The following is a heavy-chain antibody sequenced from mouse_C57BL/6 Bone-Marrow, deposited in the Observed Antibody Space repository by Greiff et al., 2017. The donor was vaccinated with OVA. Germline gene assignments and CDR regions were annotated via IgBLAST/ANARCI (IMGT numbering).Heavy chain of an antibody. J-gene: IGHJ3*01. CDR2: IYPGSGNT. D-gene: IGHD1-1*01. Sequence: VQLLQSGAELARPGASVKLSCKASGYTFTSYGISWVKQRTGKGLEWIGKIYPGSGNTYYHDKFKGKATLTADKSSSTAYMELRSLTSEDSAVYFCARYGDSWFAYWGQGTLVTVSA. CDR1: GYTFTSYG. CDR3: ARYGDSWFAY. V-gene: IGHV1-81*01.